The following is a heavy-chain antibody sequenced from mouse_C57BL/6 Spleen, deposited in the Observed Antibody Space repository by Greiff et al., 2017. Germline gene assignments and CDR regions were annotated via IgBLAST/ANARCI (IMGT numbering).Heavy chain of an antibody. CDR2: RPPNSGST. V-gene: IGHV1-64*01. CDR1: GYTFTSYW. Sequence: VQLQQPGAELVKPGASVQLSCKASGYTFTSYWMHWVKQRPGQGLEWIGMRPPNSGSTNYNEKFKSKATLTVDKSSSTAYMQLSSLTSEDSAVYYCARFITTSDFDVWGTGTTVTVSS. D-gene: IGHD1-1*01. CDR3: ARFITTSDFDV. J-gene: IGHJ1*03.